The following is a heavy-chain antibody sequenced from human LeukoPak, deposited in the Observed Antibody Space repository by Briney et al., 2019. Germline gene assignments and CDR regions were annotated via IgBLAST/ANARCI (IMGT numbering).Heavy chain of an antibody. J-gene: IGHJ4*02. V-gene: IGHV4-30-2*01. CDR1: GGSISSGGYS. Sequence: PSETLSLTCAVSGGSISSGGYSWSWIRQPPGKGLEWIGYIYHSGSTYYNPSLKSRVTMSVDTSKNQFSLKLSSVTAADTAVYYCARGGEPPYYYGSGSPFSPPDYWGQGTLVTVSS. CDR2: IYHSGST. D-gene: IGHD3-10*01. CDR3: ARGGEPPYYYGSGSPFSPPDY.